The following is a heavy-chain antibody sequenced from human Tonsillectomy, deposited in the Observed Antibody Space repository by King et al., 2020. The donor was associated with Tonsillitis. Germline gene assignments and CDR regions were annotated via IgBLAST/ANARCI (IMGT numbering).Heavy chain of an antibody. CDR3: ARDLPAATNWFDP. CDR2: ISSSTIYT. J-gene: IGHJ5*02. D-gene: IGHD2-2*01. V-gene: IGHV3-11*05. CDR1: GFTFSDYY. Sequence: VQLVESGGGLVKPGGSLRLSCAASGFTFSDYYMSWIRQAPGKGLEWVSYISSSTIYTNYADSVKGRFTISRDNAKNSLYLQMNSLRAEDTAVYYCARDLPAATNWFDPWGQGTLVTVSS.